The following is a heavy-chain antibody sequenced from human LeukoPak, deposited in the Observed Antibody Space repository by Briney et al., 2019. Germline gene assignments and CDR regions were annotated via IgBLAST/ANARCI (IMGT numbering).Heavy chain of an antibody. Sequence: PSETLSLTCTVSGGSTGTYYWSWVRQSPGKGLEWIGYIYVTGNRYNPYLQSRVTIPVDTSRNQFFLKMSSVTAADTAVYYCARHIGGGIEDMDVWGKGTKVTVSS. CDR3: ARHIGGGIEDMDV. J-gene: IGHJ6*03. V-gene: IGHV4-59*08. CDR1: GGSTGTYY. CDR2: IYVTGN. D-gene: IGHD3-16*02.